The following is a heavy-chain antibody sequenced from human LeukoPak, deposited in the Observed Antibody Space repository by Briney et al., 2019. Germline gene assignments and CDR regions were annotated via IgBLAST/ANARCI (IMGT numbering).Heavy chain of an antibody. Sequence: PSETLSLTCTVSGASISTYYWSWVRQPPGKGLEWIGYIYYSGNTKYYASLKRGGTISVETSKNQFSLNLSSVTAADTAVYYCARVGQGNFDYWGQGTLVTVSS. CDR3: ARVGQGNFDY. CDR2: IYYSGNT. CDR1: GASISTYY. J-gene: IGHJ4*02. D-gene: IGHD3-10*01. V-gene: IGHV4-59*01.